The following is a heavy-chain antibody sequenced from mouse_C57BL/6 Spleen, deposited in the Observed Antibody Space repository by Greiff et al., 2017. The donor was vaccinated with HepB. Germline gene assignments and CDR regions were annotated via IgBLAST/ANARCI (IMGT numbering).Heavy chain of an antibody. D-gene: IGHD2-3*01. CDR1: GYTFTSYW. V-gene: IGHV1-52*01. CDR2: IDPSDSET. CDR3: ARFIDGYYLDY. J-gene: IGHJ2*01. Sequence: VQLQQPGAELVRPGSSVKLSCKASGYTFTSYWMHWVKQRPIQGLEWIGNIDPSDSETHYNQKFKDKATLTVDKSSSTAYMQLSSLTSEDSAVYYCARFIDGYYLDYWGQGTTLTVSS.